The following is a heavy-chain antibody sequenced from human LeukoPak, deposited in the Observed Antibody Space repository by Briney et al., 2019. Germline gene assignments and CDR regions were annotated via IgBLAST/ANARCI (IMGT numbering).Heavy chain of an antibody. CDR3: AKAAAAFWVFDY. D-gene: IGHD6-13*01. V-gene: IGHV3-48*03. J-gene: IGHJ4*02. CDR2: ISSSGSTT. Sequence: QPGGSLRLSCAASGFTFSSYEMNWVRQAPGKGLEWVSYISSSGSTTYYADSVKGRFTISRDNAKNSLYLQMNSLRAEDMAVYYCAKAAAAFWVFDYWGQGTLVTVSS. CDR1: GFTFSSYE.